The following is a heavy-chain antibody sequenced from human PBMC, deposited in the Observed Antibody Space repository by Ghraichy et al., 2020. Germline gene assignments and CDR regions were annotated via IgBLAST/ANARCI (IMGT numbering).Heavy chain of an antibody. Sequence: ASVTVSCKASGYTFTSYGISWVRQAPGQGLEWMGWISAYNGNTNYAQKLQGRVTMTTDTSTSTAYMELRSLRSDDTAVYYCARLRPSGWYAEYFQHWGQGTLVTVSS. J-gene: IGHJ1*01. CDR2: ISAYNGNT. CDR3: ARLRPSGWYAEYFQH. CDR1: GYTFTSYG. V-gene: IGHV1-18*04. D-gene: IGHD6-19*01.